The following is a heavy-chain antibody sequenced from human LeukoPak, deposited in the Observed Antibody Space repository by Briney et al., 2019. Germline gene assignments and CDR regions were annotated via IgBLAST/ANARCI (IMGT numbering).Heavy chain of an antibody. Sequence: ASVKVSCKASGYTFTSYGISWVRQASGQGLEWMGWISAYNGNTNYAQKLQGRVTMTTDTSTSTAYMELRSLRSDDTAVYYCAREIKYGGRYNWFDPWGQGTLVTVSS. CDR1: GYTFTSYG. CDR2: ISAYNGNT. V-gene: IGHV1-18*01. J-gene: IGHJ5*02. D-gene: IGHD4-23*01. CDR3: AREIKYGGRYNWFDP.